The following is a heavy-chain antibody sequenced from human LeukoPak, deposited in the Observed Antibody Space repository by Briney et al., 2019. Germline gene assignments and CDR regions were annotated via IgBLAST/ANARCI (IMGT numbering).Heavy chain of an antibody. CDR2: VSYTGSI. J-gene: IGHJ3*01. V-gene: IGHV4-59*11. CDR1: LGSLSGHY. D-gene: IGHD3-22*01. CDR3: ARLLDNDISGDPDTFDV. Sequence: SETLSLTCILSLGSLSGHYWSWVRQPPGKRLEWIGYVSYTGSIKYNPSLQSRVTISIDTSKIQFSLKLTSVTSADSAVYACARLLDNDISGDPDTFDVWSQGTTVIVSS.